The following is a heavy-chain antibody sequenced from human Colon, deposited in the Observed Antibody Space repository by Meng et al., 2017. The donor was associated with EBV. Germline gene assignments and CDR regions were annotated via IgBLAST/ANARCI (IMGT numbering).Heavy chain of an antibody. D-gene: IGHD3-10*01. CDR1: VGSFSGYY. CDR2: INHSGST. CDR3: ARGGRELITIRRGYNWFDP. J-gene: IGHJ5*02. V-gene: IGHV4-34*01. Sequence: LLECVPGRWKPSERLSLNCAVYVGSFSGYYWSWIRQPPGKGLEWIGEINHSGSTNYNPSLKSRVTISVDTSKNQFSLKLTSVTAADTALYYCARGGRELITIRRGYNWFDPWGQGTLVTVSS.